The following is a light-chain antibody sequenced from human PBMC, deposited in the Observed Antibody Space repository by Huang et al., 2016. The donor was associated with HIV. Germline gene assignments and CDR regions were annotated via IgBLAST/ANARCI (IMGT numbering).Light chain of an antibody. Sequence: EIVITQSPPTLSVSPGERATLSSRASQSVSSNFAWYQQKPGQAPRLRIYGASTRATGIPARFSGSGSGTEFTLTISSLQSEDFAVYYCQQYNNWPPFTFGPGTKVDIK. CDR1: QSVSSN. CDR3: QQYNNWPPFT. CDR2: GAS. J-gene: IGKJ3*01. V-gene: IGKV3-15*01.